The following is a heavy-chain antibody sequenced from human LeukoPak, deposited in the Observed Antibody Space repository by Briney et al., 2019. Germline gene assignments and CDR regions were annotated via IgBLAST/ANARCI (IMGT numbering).Heavy chain of an antibody. V-gene: IGHV1-69*05. CDR1: GGTFSSYA. CDR2: IIPIFGTA. J-gene: IGHJ6*03. CDR3: ARGYCSSTSCSLDYYYMDV. Sequence: SVKVSCKASGGTFSSYAISWVRQAPGQGLEWMGGIIPIFGTANYAQKFQGRVTITTDESTSTAYMELSSLRSEDTAVYYCARGYCSSTSCSLDYYYMDVWGKGTTVTVSS. D-gene: IGHD2-2*01.